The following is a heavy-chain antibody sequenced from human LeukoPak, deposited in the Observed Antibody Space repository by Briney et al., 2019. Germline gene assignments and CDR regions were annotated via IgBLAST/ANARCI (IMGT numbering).Heavy chain of an antibody. CDR3: ASVLQYSSSWYFDY. D-gene: IGHD6-13*01. CDR1: GFTFSSYA. CDR2: ISSSSSTI. J-gene: IGHJ4*02. V-gene: IGHV3-48*04. Sequence: GGSLRLSCAASGFTFSSYAMSWVRQAPGKGLEWVSYISSSSSTIYYADSVKGRFTISRDNAKNSLYLQMNSLRAEDTAVYYCASVLQYSSSWYFDYWGQGTLVTVSS.